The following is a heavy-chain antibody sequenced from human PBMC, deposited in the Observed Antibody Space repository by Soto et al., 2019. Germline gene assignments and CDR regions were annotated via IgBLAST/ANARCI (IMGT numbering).Heavy chain of an antibody. D-gene: IGHD3-10*01. CDR3: ARDRKGHYYGSGSYSWFDP. CDR1: GGSISSYY. CDR2: IYYSGST. Sequence: PSETLSLTCTVSGGSISSYYWSWIRQPPGKGLEWIGYIYYSGSTNYNPSLKSRVTISVDTSKNQFSLKLSSVTAADTAVYYCARDRKGHYYGSGSYSWFDPWGQGTLVTVSS. V-gene: IGHV4-59*01. J-gene: IGHJ5*02.